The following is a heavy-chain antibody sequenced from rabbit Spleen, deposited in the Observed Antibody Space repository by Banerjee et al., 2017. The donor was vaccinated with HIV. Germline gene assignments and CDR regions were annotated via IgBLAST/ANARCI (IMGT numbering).Heavy chain of an antibody. V-gene: IGHV1S39*01. CDR3: ARYASGGYFAL. CDR1: GFDFSSYG. Sequence: QEQLKETGGGLVQPGGSLKLSCKASGFDFSSYGVSWVRQAPGKGLEWIGYIHTGGDGKIYYANWVNGRFTISKTSSTTVTLQMTSLTAADTATYFCARYASGGYFALWGQGTLVTVS. J-gene: IGHJ4*01. D-gene: IGHD4-1*01. CDR2: IHTGGDGKI.